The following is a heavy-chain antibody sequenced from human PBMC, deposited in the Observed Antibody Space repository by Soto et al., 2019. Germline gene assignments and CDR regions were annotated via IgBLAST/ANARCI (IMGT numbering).Heavy chain of an antibody. V-gene: IGHV3-23*05. CDR1: GFTFSTYA. Sequence: GQVVASGGDLVQPGDSLTISCAASGFTFSTYAMSWVRQAPGKGLEWVSGIHKTGTITFYADSVKGRFTISRDNSKNTLYLHMRSLRDGDTAVYYCVRDLNYKFFFDLWGQGTLVTVSS. CDR3: VRDLNYKFFFDL. D-gene: IGHD3-10*01. J-gene: IGHJ4*02. CDR2: IHKTGTIT.